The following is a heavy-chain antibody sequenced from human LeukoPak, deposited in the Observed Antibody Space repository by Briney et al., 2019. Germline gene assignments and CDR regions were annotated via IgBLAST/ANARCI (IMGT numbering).Heavy chain of an antibody. Sequence: GASVKVSCKASGGTFSSYAISWVRQAPGQGLEWMGGIIPIFGTANYAQKFQGRVTITADESTSTAYMELSSLRSEDTAVYYCARETSGVTGYFQHWGQGTLVTVSS. V-gene: IGHV1-69*13. CDR3: ARETSGVTGYFQH. CDR2: IIPIFGTA. D-gene: IGHD1-26*01. CDR1: GGTFSSYA. J-gene: IGHJ1*01.